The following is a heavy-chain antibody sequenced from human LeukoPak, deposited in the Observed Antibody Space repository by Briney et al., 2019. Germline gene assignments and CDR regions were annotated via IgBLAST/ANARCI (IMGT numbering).Heavy chain of an antibody. CDR2: ISGSGGST. CDR1: GFTFSSYA. Sequence: GGSLRLSCAASGFTFSSYAMSWVRQAPGKGLEWVSAISGSGGSTYYADSVKGRFTISRDNSKNSLYLQMNSLRAEDTAVYYCARDMGLYYYDSSGYYHMPPIDYWGQGTLVTVSS. D-gene: IGHD3-22*01. CDR3: ARDMGLYYYDSSGYYHMPPIDY. J-gene: IGHJ4*02. V-gene: IGHV3-23*01.